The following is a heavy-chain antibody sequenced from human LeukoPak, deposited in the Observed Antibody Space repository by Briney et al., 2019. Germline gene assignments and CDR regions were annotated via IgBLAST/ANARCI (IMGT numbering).Heavy chain of an antibody. CDR3: ARDHWVVIAPDY. V-gene: IGHV3-74*01. Sequence: QSGGSLRLSCAASGFTFSSYWMHWVRQAPGKGLVWVSRINTDESTTSYADSVKGRFTISRDNAKNTLYLQMNSLRAEDTAVYYCARDHWVVIAPDYWGQGTLVTVSS. CDR1: GFTFSSYW. J-gene: IGHJ4*02. CDR2: INTDESTT. D-gene: IGHD2-21*01.